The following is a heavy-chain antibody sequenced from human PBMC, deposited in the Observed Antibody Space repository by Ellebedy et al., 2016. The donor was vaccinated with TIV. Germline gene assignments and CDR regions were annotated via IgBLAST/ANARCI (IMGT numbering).Heavy chain of an antibody. V-gene: IGHV4-4*07. CDR2: LFSTGST. CDR1: GCPFISSP. D-gene: IGHD6-19*01. CDR3: ARDSYSNGWIDS. J-gene: IGHJ4*02. Sequence: MPGGSLRLSFTPPGCPFISSPCTWTPQPAGRGLNGIGRLFSTGSTNYNPSLKSRFTMSVDMSKTPFSLKLSSVTAADTAVYYCARDSYSNGWIDSWGQGTLVTVSS.